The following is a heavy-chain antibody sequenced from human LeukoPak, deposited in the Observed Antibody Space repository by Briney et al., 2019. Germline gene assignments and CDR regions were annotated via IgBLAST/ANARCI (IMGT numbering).Heavy chain of an antibody. CDR3: ARDLLEELRDSAWFDP. D-gene: IGHD3-10*01. CDR2: ISAYNGNT. CDR1: GYTFSSYG. V-gene: IGHV1-18*01. Sequence: ASVRVSCKASGYTFSSYGISWVRQAPGQGLEWMGWISAYNGNTNYAQKFQGRVTLTTDTSTSTAYMELKSLRSDDTAVYYCARDLLEELRDSAWFDPWGQGTLVTVSS. J-gene: IGHJ5*02.